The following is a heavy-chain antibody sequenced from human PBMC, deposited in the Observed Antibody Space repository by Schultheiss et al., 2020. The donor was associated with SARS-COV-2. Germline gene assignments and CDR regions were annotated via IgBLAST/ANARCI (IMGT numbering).Heavy chain of an antibody. V-gene: IGHV3-48*03. CDR1: GFTFSSYE. CDR2: ISSSSSYT. D-gene: IGHD3-22*01. Sequence: GGSLRLSCAASGFTFSSYEMNWVRQAPGKGLEWVSYISSSSSYTNYADSVKGRFTISRDNAKNSLYLQMNSLRAEDTAVYYCAGGYYDQGAFDIWGQGTMVTVSS. CDR3: AGGYYDQGAFDI. J-gene: IGHJ3*02.